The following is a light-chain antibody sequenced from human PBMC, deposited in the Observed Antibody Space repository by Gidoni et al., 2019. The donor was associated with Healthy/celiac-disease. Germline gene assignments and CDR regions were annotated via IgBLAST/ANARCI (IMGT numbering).Light chain of an antibody. J-gene: IGKJ5*01. CDR3: QQYYNWPPIT. V-gene: IGKV3-15*01. CDR2: GAS. Sequence: EIVMPQSPATLSMSPGERATLSCSASQSVNSNLAWYQQKPGQAPRLLIYGASTRATGIPARFSGGGSGTEFTLTISSMQSEDFAVYYCQQYYNWPPITFGQGTRLEIK. CDR1: QSVNSN.